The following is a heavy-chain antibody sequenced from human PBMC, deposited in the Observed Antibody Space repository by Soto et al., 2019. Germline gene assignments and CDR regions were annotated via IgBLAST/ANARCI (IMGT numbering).Heavy chain of an antibody. Sequence: QVQLVQSGAEVKKPGSSVKVSCKASGGTFSSYTISWVRQAPGQGLEWMGRIIPILGIANYAQKFQGRVTSTAAKSTSTAYMELSSLRSEDTAVYYCARGMATTLGYWGQGTLVTVSS. CDR3: ARGMATTLGY. V-gene: IGHV1-69*02. D-gene: IGHD5-12*01. J-gene: IGHJ4*02. CDR1: GGTFSSYT. CDR2: IIPILGIA.